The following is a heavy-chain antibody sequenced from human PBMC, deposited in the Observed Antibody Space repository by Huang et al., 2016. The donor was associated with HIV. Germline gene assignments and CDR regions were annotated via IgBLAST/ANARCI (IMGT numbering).Heavy chain of an antibody. Sequence: QVQLVQSGGEVKKPGASVKVSCKASDYTFTSYGISWVRQAPGQGLEWMGGISTNNGDTNYEQKFQGRGTMTTDTSTSTADRERRSLRADDTAVYYCGGSSGYWSFDYWGQGTLVTVSS. CDR3: GGSSGYWSFDY. D-gene: IGHD3-22*01. V-gene: IGHV1-18*04. CDR2: ISTNNGDT. J-gene: IGHJ4*02. CDR1: DYTFTSYG.